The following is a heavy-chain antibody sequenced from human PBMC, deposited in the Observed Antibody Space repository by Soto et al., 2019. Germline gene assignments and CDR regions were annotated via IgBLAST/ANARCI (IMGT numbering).Heavy chain of an antibody. Sequence: QVHLVQSGAEVKQPGASVKVSCRASGYTFTNYDISWVRQATGQGLEWMGWMNPDSANTVYAQKFQGRVTMTRDTSTSTAYMELNSLTSEDTAVYYCARAIRNQLLSDYWGQGTLVTVSS. CDR2: MNPDSANT. D-gene: IGHD1-7*01. J-gene: IGHJ4*02. CDR3: ARAIRNQLLSDY. V-gene: IGHV1-8*01. CDR1: GYTFTNYD.